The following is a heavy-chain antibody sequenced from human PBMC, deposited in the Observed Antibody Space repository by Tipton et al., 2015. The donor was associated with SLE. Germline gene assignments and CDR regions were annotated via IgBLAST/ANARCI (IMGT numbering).Heavy chain of an antibody. CDR1: GFSFSSYA. CDR3: VTGNNGVLDH. Sequence: SLRLSCAGSGFSFSSYAMTWVRQAPGKGLEFVSAISASGDKTYYADSVEGRFTISRDNAKNTVSFQMNSLRAEDTAVYYCVTGNNGVLDHWGQGTLVTVSS. D-gene: IGHD1/OR15-1a*01. V-gene: IGHV3-23*01. CDR2: ISASGDKT. J-gene: IGHJ4*02.